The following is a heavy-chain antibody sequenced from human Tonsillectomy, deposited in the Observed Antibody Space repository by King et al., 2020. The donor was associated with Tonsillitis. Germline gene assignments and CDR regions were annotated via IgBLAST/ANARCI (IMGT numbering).Heavy chain of an antibody. J-gene: IGHJ4*02. V-gene: IGHV3-30*01. CDR3: AGVTVGGGYSYGSQGAFDY. D-gene: IGHD5-18*01. CDR2: ISYDGSNK. CDR1: GFTFSSYA. Sequence: VQLVESGGGVVQPGRSLRLSCAASGFTFSSYAMHWVRQAPGKGLEWVAGISYDGSNKYYADSVKGRFTISRDNSKNTLYLQMTSLRAEDTAVYYCAGVTVGGGYSYGSQGAFDYWGQGTLVTVSS.